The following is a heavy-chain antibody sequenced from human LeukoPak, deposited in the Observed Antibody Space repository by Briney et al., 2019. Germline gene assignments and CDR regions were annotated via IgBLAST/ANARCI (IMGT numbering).Heavy chain of an antibody. Sequence: ASVKVSFKSSGYILTGYYIHWVRQAPGQGLDWMGWINPNSGCTKYARKFQGRVTMTRDTSISTAYLELSRLRSDETAVYYCARGGYYDSSGRFWFVPWGQGTLVTVSS. CDR2: INPNSGCT. CDR3: ARGGYYDSSGRFWFVP. D-gene: IGHD3-22*01. V-gene: IGHV1-2*02. J-gene: IGHJ5*02. CDR1: GYILTGYY.